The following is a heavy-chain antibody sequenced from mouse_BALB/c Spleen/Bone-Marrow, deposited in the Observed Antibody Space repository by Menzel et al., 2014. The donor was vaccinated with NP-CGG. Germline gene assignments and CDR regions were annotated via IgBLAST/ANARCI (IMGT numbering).Heavy chain of an antibody. D-gene: IGHD2-1*01. V-gene: IGHV1-39*01. CDR1: GYSFTGYN. CDR2: IDPYSGTT. CDR3: ARYGNDFDY. Sequence: EVQGVESGPDLENPGASVKISCKASGYSFTGYNMNWVKQSNGKSLEWIGNIDPYSGTTNYNQKFKGKATLTVDKSSSTAYMQLKSLKSEDAAVYYCARYGNDFDYWGQGTTLTVSS. J-gene: IGHJ2*01.